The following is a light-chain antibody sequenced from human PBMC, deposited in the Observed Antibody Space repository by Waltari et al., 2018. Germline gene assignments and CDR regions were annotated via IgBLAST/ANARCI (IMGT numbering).Light chain of an antibody. CDR2: AVT. Sequence: QSALTQPASVSGSPGQSITISCTGTSSDIATYTSVSWYQQHPGKAPRLMIFAVTNRPSGVSNRFSGSKSGNTASLTISGLQPEDEGDYYCTSYTSSITWVFGGGTKLTVL. V-gene: IGLV2-14*01. CDR1: SSDIATYTS. J-gene: IGLJ3*02. CDR3: TSYTSSITWV.